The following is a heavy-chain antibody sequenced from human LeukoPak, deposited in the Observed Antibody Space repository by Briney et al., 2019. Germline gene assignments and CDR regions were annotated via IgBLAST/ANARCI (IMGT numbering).Heavy chain of an antibody. CDR2: ISAYNGNT. V-gene: IGHV1-18*01. Sequence: ASVKVSCKASGYTFTSYGISWVRQAPGQGLEWMGWISAYNGNTNYAQKLQGRVTMTTDTSTSTAYMELRSLRSDDTAVYYCASVGGGYGDYPGAFDIWGQGTMVTVSS. D-gene: IGHD4-17*01. CDR3: ASVGGGYGDYPGAFDI. CDR1: GYTFTSYG. J-gene: IGHJ3*02.